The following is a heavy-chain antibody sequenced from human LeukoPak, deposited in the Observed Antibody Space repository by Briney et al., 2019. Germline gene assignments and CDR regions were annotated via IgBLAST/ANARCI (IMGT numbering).Heavy chain of an antibody. D-gene: IGHD5-24*01. Sequence: ASVKVSCKASGYTFTGYYMHWVRQAPGQGLEWMGWINPNSGGTNYAQKFQGRVTMTRDTSISTAYMELSRLRSDDTAVYYCARDRSGRDGYNPHFDYWGQGTLVTVSS. J-gene: IGHJ4*02. CDR3: ARDRSGRDGYNPHFDY. CDR2: INPNSGGT. CDR1: GYTFTGYY. V-gene: IGHV1-2*02.